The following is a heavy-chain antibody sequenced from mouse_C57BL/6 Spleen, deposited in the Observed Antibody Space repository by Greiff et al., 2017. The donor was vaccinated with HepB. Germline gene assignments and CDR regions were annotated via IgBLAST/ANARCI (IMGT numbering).Heavy chain of an antibody. D-gene: IGHD1-1*02. CDR2: INPYNGGT. V-gene: IGHV1-19*01. CDR1: GYTFTDYY. CDR3: ASTIGDYFDY. J-gene: IGHJ2*01. Sequence: EVQLQQSGPVLVKPGASVKMSCKASGYTFTDYYMNWVKQSHGKSLEWIGVINPYNGGTSYNQKFKGKATLTVDKSSSTAYMELNSLTSEDSAVYYCASTIGDYFDYWGQGTTLTVSS.